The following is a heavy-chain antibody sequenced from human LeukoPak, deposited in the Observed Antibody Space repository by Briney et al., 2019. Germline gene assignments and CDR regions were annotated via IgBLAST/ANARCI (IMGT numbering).Heavy chain of an antibody. CDR3: ARGGAFGHYYMDV. Sequence: PSETLSLTCAVYGGSFSGYYWSWIRQPPGKGLEWIGEINHSGNTNYNPSLKSRVTISVDMSKNQFSLKLSSVTAADTAAYYCARGGAFGHYYMDVWGKGTTVTVSS. CDR2: INHSGNT. CDR1: GGSFSGYY. J-gene: IGHJ6*03. D-gene: IGHD3-10*01. V-gene: IGHV4-34*01.